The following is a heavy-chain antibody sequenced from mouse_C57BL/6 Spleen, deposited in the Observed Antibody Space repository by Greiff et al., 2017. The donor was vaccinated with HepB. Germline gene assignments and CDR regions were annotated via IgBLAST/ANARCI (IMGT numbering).Heavy chain of an antibody. CDR1: GFTFSSYG. V-gene: IGHV5-6*01. D-gene: IGHD3-2*02. J-gene: IGHJ2*01. CDR2: ISSGGSYT. Sequence: EVKVVESGGDLVKPGGSLKLSCAASGFTFSSYGMSWVRQTPDKRLEWVATISSGGSYTYYPDSVKGRFTISRDNAKNTLYLQMSSLKSEDTAMYYCARQGRSGVYLDYWGQGTTLTVSS. CDR3: ARQGRSGVYLDY.